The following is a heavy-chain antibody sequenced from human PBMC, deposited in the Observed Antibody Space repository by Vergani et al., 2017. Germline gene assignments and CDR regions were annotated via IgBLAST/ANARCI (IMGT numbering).Heavy chain of an antibody. CDR3: ANSLEQDGYSRFDY. CDR1: GYTFTSYG. J-gene: IGHJ4*02. V-gene: IGHV1-18*04. Sequence: QVQLVQSGAEVKKPGASVKVSCKASGYTFTSYGISWVRQAPGQGLEWMGWISAYNGNTNHAQKRQGRVTRTTDTSTSTAYMELRSMRPDDTAVYYCANSLEQDGYSRFDYWGQGTLVTVSS. CDR2: ISAYNGNT. D-gene: IGHD1/OR15-1a*01.